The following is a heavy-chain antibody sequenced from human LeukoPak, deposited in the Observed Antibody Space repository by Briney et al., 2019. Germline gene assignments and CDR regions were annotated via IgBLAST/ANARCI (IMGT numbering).Heavy chain of an antibody. CDR1: GGTFSSYA. D-gene: IGHD6-13*01. CDR2: IIPIFGTA. Sequence: SVRVSCKASGGTFSSYAISWVRQAPGQGLEWMGGIIPIFGTANYAQKFQGRVTAYMELSSLRTEDTAVYYCARDRGSSWPILIDYWGQGTLVTVSS. V-gene: IGHV1-69*01. J-gene: IGHJ4*02. CDR3: ARDRGSSWPILIDY.